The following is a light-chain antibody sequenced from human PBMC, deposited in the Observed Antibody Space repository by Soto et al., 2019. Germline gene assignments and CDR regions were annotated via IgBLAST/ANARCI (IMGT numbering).Light chain of an antibody. CDR2: DVN. CDR1: SSDVGGYNF. Sequence: QSALTQPRSVSGSPGQSVTISCTGTSSDVGGYNFVSWYQQHPGKAPKLMIYDVNTRPSGVPDRFSGSKSGNTASLTISGLQAEDEADYYCCSNAGSYTYVFGTGTKVTVL. V-gene: IGLV2-11*01. J-gene: IGLJ1*01. CDR3: CSNAGSYTYV.